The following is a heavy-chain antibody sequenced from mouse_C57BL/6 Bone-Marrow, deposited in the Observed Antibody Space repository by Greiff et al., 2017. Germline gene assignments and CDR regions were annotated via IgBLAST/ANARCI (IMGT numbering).Heavy chain of an antibody. CDR1: GYAFTNYL. Sequence: VQLQQSGAELVRPGTSVKVSCKASGYAFTNYLIEWVKQRPGQGLEWIGVINPGSGGTNYNEKFKGKATLTADKSSSTAYMQLSSLTSEDSAVYFCASYDGYYGDGFAYWGQGTLVTVSA. CDR2: INPGSGGT. D-gene: IGHD2-3*01. J-gene: IGHJ3*01. V-gene: IGHV1-54*01. CDR3: ASYDGYYGDGFAY.